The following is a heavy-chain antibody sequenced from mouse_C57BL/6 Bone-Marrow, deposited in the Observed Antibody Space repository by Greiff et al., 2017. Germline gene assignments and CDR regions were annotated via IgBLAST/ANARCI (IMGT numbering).Heavy chain of an antibody. Sequence: VQLQQSGPELVKPGASVKISCKASGHTFTDYYMNWVKQSHGKSLEWIGDINPNNGGTSYNQKFKGKATLTVDKSSSTAYMELRSLTSEDSAVYYCARERLTYYSNFDYWGQGTTLTVSS. J-gene: IGHJ2*01. CDR1: GHTFTDYY. V-gene: IGHV1-26*01. D-gene: IGHD2-5*01. CDR2: INPNNGGT. CDR3: ARERLTYYSNFDY.